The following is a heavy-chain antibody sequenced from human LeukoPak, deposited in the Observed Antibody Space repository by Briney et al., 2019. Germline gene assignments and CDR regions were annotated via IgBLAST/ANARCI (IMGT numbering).Heavy chain of an antibody. D-gene: IGHD6-19*01. J-gene: IGHJ4*02. CDR2: IYYSGST. V-gene: IGHV4-39*01. Sequence: SETLSLTCTVSGGSISSSSYYWGWIRQPPGKGLEWIGSIYYSGSTYYNPSLKSRVTISVDTSKNQFSLKLSSVTAADTAVYYCARRVGIAVAEYYFDYWGQGTLVTVSS. CDR1: GGSISSSSYY. CDR3: ARRVGIAVAEYYFDY.